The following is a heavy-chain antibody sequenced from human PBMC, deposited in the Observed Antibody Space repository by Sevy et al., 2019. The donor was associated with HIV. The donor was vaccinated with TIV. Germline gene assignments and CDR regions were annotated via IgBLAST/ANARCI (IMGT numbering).Heavy chain of an antibody. CDR3: ARNGGYADYGMDV. V-gene: IGHV3-64*04. CDR1: GFTFSSYA. Sequence: GGSLRLSCSASGFTFSSYAMHWVRQAPGKGLEYVSAISSNGGSTYYADSVKGRFTISRDNAKNSVSLQMHSLRAEDTAVYYCARNGGYADYGMDVWGQGTTVTVSS. J-gene: IGHJ6*02. CDR2: ISSNGGST. D-gene: IGHD2-2*01.